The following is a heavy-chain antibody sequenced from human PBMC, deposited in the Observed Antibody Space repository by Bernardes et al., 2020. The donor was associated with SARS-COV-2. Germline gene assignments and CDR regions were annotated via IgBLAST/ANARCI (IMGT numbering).Heavy chain of an antibody. CDR2: LYGVGTT. Sequence: GGSPRLSGVSSRFTVSTNHVTWVLPSPGKGLECVSVLYGVGTTFYADSVRGRFTISRDTSKNTVYLQMDSLRAEDTAVYYCARAKRPTGAFDIWGPGTMVTVSS. CDR3: ARAKRPTGAFDI. V-gene: IGHV3-53*05. J-gene: IGHJ3*02. CDR1: RFTVSTNH.